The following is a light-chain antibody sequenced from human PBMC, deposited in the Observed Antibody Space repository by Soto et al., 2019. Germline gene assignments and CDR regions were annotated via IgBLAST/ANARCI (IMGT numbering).Light chain of an antibody. CDR2: LNSDGSH. CDR1: SGHSSDA. V-gene: IGLV4-69*01. CDR3: QTWGTGTPGVV. J-gene: IGLJ2*01. Sequence: QLVLTQSPSASASLGASVKLTCTLSSGHSSDAIAWHQQQPEKGPRYLMKLNSDGSHSKGDGIPDRFSGSSSGAERYLTISSLQSEDEADYYCQTWGTGTPGVVFGGGTKVTVL.